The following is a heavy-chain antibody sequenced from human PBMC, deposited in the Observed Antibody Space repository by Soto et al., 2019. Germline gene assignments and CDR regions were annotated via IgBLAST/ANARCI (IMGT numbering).Heavy chain of an antibody. CDR2: IYYSGST. D-gene: IGHD3-10*01. J-gene: IGHJ6*02. Sequence: PSETLSLTCTVSGGSISSGGYYWSRIRQHPGKGLEWIGYIYYSGSTYYNPSLKSRVTISVDTSKNQFSLKLSSVTAADTAVYYCARDGMITMVRGVITAGGGDGMDVWGQGTTVTVSS. V-gene: IGHV4-31*03. CDR3: ARDGMITMVRGVITAGGGDGMDV. CDR1: GGSISSGGYY.